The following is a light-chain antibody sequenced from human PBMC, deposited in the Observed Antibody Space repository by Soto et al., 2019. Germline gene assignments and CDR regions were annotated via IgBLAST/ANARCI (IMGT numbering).Light chain of an antibody. J-gene: IGLJ2*01. CDR1: SSDVGSYNL. CDR3: CSYARSSTLL. V-gene: IGLV2-23*01. Sequence: QSALTQPASVPGSPGQSITISCTGTSSDVGSYNLVSWYQQHPGKAPKLMIYEGSKRPSGVSNRFSGSKSGNTASLTISGLQAEDEADYYCCSYARSSTLLFGGGTKLTVL. CDR2: EGS.